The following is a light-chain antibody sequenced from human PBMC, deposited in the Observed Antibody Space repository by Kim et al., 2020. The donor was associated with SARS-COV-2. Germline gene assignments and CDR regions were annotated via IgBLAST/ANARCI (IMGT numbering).Light chain of an antibody. CDR2: DAS. J-gene: IGKJ4*01. CDR1: QDITNY. Sequence: DIQMTQSPSSLSASVGDTVSITCQASQDITNYLNWYQQKPGKAPKLLIYDASNLDTGVPSRYSGSGSGTVFTHPISTLHREYITKYYCKMYFFLPATFGGGTKVDIK. CDR3: KMYFFLPAT. V-gene: IGKV1-33*01.